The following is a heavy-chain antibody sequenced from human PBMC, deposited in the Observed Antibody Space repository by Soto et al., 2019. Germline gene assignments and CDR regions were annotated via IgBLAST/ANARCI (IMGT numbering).Heavy chain of an antibody. J-gene: IGHJ5*02. D-gene: IGHD2-8*01. Sequence: HPGGSMRLSCAASGFTFNNYWMTWVRKAPGRGLEWVANIKQDGSEKYYVDSVKGRFTISRDNAKNSLYLQMNSLRAEDTAVYYCARDSKQLNIVLMVYAIGFDPWGQGTLVTVSS. CDR2: IKQDGSEK. V-gene: IGHV3-7*01. CDR3: ARDSKQLNIVLMVYAIGFDP. CDR1: GFTFNNYW.